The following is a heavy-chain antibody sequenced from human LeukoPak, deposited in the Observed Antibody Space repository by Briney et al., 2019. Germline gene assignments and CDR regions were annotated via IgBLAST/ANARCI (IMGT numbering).Heavy chain of an antibody. CDR1: GYTLTELS. CDR2: FDPEDGET. D-gene: IGHD3-3*01. CDR3: ATRDDHDFWSGYYY. V-gene: IGHV1-24*01. Sequence: ASVKVSCKVSGYTLTELSMHWVRQAPGKGLEWMGGFDPEDGETIYAQKFQGRVTMTEDTSTDTAYMELSSLRSEDTAVYYCATRDDHDFWSGYYYWGRGTLVTVSS. J-gene: IGHJ4*02.